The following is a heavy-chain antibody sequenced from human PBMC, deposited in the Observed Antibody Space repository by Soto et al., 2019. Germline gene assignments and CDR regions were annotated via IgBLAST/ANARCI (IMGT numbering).Heavy chain of an antibody. V-gene: IGHV3-30*18. J-gene: IGHJ6*02. CDR2: ISYDGSNK. CDR3: AKYWQQLVDYYYGMDV. D-gene: IGHD6-13*01. CDR1: GFTFSSYG. Sequence: GGSLRLSCAASGFTFSSYGMHWVRQAPGKGLEWVAVISYDGSNKYYADSVKGRFTISRDNSKNTLYLQMNSLRAEDTAVYYCAKYWQQLVDYYYGMDVWGQGTTVTVSS.